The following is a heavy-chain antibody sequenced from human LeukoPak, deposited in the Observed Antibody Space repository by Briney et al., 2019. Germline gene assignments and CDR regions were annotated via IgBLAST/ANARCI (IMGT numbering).Heavy chain of an antibody. CDR1: GFSFSSFA. J-gene: IGHJ4*02. Sequence: PGGSLRLSWVGSGFSFSSFAMSWVRQAPGKGLEWVSTVSGGGAYTYYADSVKGRFTVSRDDSKSMHFLQMNSLRPEDTALYFCAKRITVSAGYYLDSWGQGTLVTVSS. CDR3: AKRITVSAGYYLDS. V-gene: IGHV3-23*01. CDR2: VSGGGAYT. D-gene: IGHD2-8*01.